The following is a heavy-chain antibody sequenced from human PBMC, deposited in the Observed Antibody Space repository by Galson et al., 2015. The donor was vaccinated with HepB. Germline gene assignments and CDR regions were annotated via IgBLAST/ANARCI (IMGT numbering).Heavy chain of an antibody. CDR1: GYTFTAYY. Sequence: SVKVSCKASGYTFTAYYIHWVRQAPGQGLEWMGWINPNSGGTKYSQKFQDWVTMTRDTSISTAYMELSRLRSDDTAVYYCARETQSDSRGWNGNLRQLTKFTDTYGQEVWGQGTTVTVSS. CDR3: ARETQSDSRGWNGNLRQLTKFTDTYGQEV. CDR2: INPNSGGT. D-gene: IGHD6-19*01. J-gene: IGHJ6*02. V-gene: IGHV1-2*04.